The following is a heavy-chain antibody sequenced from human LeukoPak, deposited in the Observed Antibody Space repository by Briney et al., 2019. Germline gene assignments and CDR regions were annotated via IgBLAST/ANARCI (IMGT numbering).Heavy chain of an antibody. J-gene: IGHJ5*01. CDR2: ITNDGGTT. D-gene: IGHD2-21*02. CDR1: GCTFGSYA. CDR3: ARVDDFTFDF. V-gene: IGHV3-64*01. Sequence: PGGSLRLSCAASGCTFGSYAMHWVRQAPGKGLEYVSAITNDGGTTFYANSVKGRFTISRDNSKNTLFLQMGSLRPEDMAVYYCARVDDFTFDFWRQGTLVTVSS.